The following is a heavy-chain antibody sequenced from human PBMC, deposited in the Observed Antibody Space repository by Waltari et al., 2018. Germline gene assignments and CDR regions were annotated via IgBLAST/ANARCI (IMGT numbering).Heavy chain of an antibody. Sequence: EVQLVESGGGLVQPGGSLRLSCAASGFTFSSYAMSWVRQAPGKGLEWVANIKQDGSEKYYVDSVKGRFTISRDNAKNSLYLQMNSLRAEDTAVYYCARDSRVITLLWLGEGAFDIWGQGTMVTVSS. J-gene: IGHJ3*02. V-gene: IGHV3-7*01. CDR1: GFTFSSYA. D-gene: IGHD3-10*01. CDR3: ARDSRVITLLWLGEGAFDI. CDR2: IKQDGSEK.